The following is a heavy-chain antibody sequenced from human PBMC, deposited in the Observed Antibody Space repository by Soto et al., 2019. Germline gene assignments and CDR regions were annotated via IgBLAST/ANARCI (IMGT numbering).Heavy chain of an antibody. CDR1: GFTFSSYA. CDR3: AKRANWFDP. V-gene: IGHV3-30*18. J-gene: IGHJ5*02. Sequence: PGGSLRLSCTASGFTFSSYAMHWVRQAPGRGLEWVAVVSYDGSIENYVDSVRGRFTISRDNSKNTLYLQMNSLRAEDTAVYYCAKRANWFDPWGQGTLVTVSS. CDR2: VSYDGSIE.